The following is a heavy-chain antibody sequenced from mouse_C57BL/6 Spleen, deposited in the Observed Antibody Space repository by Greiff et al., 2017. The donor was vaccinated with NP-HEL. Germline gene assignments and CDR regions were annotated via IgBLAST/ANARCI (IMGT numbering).Heavy chain of an antibody. CDR3: ARQGLGYYGSSPLAMDY. CDR2: IYPRSGNT. D-gene: IGHD1-1*01. J-gene: IGHJ4*01. V-gene: IGHV1-81*01. Sequence: VQLQQSGAELARPGASVKLSCKASGYTFTSYGISWVKQRTGQGLEWIGEIYPRSGNTYYNEKFKGKATLTADKSSSTAYMELRSLTSEDSAIYFCARQGLGYYGSSPLAMDYWGQGTSVTVSS. CDR1: GYTFTSYG.